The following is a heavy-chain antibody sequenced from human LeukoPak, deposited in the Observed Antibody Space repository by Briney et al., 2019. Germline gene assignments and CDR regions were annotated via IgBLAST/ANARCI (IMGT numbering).Heavy chain of an antibody. Sequence: SETLSLTCTVSGGSISSYCWSWLRQPPGKGLEWIGFIFYSGTTNYNPSLKSRVTISVDTSKNQFSLKLSSVTAADTAIYYCARVGDGYNYFPYYYMDFWGKGTTVIVSS. D-gene: IGHD5-24*01. J-gene: IGHJ6*03. CDR3: ARVGDGYNYFPYYYMDF. CDR2: IFYSGTT. CDR1: GGSISSYC. V-gene: IGHV4-59*01.